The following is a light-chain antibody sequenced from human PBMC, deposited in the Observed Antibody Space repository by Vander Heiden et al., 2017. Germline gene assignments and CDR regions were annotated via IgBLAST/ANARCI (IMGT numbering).Light chain of an antibody. J-gene: IGLJ2*01. Sequence: QSVLTQPPSASGTPGQRVPISCSGSSSNIGSNTVNWYQQLPGTAPKPHSCSNHQRPSGVPDRVSGSKSGTSASLAISGLQSEDEADEDCEGWDDSLKWVVGGGTKLTVL. CDR3: EGWDDSLKWV. CDR2: SNH. V-gene: IGLV1-44*01. CDR1: SSNIGSNT.